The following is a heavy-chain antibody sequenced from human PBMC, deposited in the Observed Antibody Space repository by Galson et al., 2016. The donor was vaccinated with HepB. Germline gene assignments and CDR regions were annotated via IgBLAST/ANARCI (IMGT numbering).Heavy chain of an antibody. V-gene: IGHV3-23*01. CDR2: ISGSGDTT. J-gene: IGHJ5*02. D-gene: IGHD2-2*01. Sequence: SLRLSCAASGFTFSNYAMSWVRQAPGKGLEWVSSISGSGDTTYDADAVRGRFTIPTDNSRNTLSLQMDSLRAEDSAIYYCAKGNIVQVPAAPYAWGQGALVTVSS. CDR1: GFTFSNYA. CDR3: AKGNIVQVPAAPYA.